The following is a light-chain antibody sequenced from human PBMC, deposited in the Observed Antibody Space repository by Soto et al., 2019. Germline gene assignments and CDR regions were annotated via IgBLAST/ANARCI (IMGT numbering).Light chain of an antibody. CDR3: FSYTSGSTRV. CDR2: GNS. Sequence: QSVLTQPPSVSGAPGQRVTISCTGSSSNIGAGYDVHWYQQLPGTAPKLLIYGNSNRPSGVPDRFSGSKSGTSASLAITGLQAEDEADYYCFSYTSGSTRVFGTGTKLTVL. J-gene: IGLJ1*01. V-gene: IGLV1-40*01. CDR1: SSNIGAGYD.